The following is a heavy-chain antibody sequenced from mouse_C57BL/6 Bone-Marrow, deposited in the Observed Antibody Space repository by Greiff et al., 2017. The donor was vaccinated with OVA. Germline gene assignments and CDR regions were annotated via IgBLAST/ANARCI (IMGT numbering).Heavy chain of an antibody. CDR2: INPYNGGT. V-gene: IGHV1-19*01. D-gene: IGHD2-3*01. Sequence: VQLQQSGPVLVKPGASVKMSCKASGYTFTDYYMNWVKQSHGKSLEWIGVINPYNGGTSYNKKFKGKATLTVEKSSSTAYMELNSLTSEDSAVYYCARRYDGYRYYFDYGGQGTTLTVSS. CDR1: GYTFTDYY. CDR3: ARRYDGYRYYFDY. J-gene: IGHJ2*01.